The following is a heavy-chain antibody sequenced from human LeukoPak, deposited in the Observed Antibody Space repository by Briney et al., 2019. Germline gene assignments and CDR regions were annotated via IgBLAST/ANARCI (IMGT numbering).Heavy chain of an antibody. CDR2: INTDGSST. CDR1: GFTFSSYW. D-gene: IGHD6-6*01. V-gene: IGHV3-74*01. CDR3: ASSGGSSSLGY. Sequence: GGSLRLSCAASGFTFSSYWMHWFRQAPGKVLLWVSHINTDGSSTTYADSVQGRLTISRDNAKNTLYLQMNSLRAEDTAVYYCASSGGSSSLGYWGQGTLVTVSS. J-gene: IGHJ4*02.